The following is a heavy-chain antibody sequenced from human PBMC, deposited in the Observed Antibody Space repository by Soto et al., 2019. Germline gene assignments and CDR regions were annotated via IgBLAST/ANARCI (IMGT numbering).Heavy chain of an antibody. V-gene: IGHV1-2*02. CDR1: GYTFTGYY. Sequence: QVQLVQSGAEVKKPGASVKVSCKASGYTFTGYYMHWVRQAPGQGLEWMGWINPNSGGTNYAQKFQGRVTMTRDTSISTAYMELSRLRSDDTAVYYCARGSTRRYDFWSGCHGSYYFDYWGQGTLVTVSS. CDR3: ARGSTRRYDFWSGCHGSYYFDY. D-gene: IGHD3-3*01. CDR2: INPNSGGT. J-gene: IGHJ4*02.